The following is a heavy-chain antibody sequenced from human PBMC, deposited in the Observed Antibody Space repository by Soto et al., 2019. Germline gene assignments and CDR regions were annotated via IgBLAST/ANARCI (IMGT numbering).Heavy chain of an antibody. Sequence: GESLGLGCAASGVTLSSYWMSWVRQAPGKGLEWVANIKQDGSEKYHVDSVKGRFTISRDNAKNSLYPQMRSLRAEDTAVYYCGREAGYSSSSAVAYFYGMDVWGQGTTVTVPS. CDR1: GVTLSSYW. D-gene: IGHD6-6*01. CDR2: IKQDGSEK. J-gene: IGHJ6*02. CDR3: GREAGYSSSSAVAYFYGMDV. V-gene: IGHV3-7*03.